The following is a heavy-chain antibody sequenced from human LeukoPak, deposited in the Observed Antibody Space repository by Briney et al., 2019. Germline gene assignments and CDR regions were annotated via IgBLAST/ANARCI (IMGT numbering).Heavy chain of an antibody. CDR2: INPNSGGT. CDR1: GYTFTGYY. CDR3: ARENYDFWSGYTGFDY. J-gene: IGHJ4*02. Sequence: ASVKVSCKASGYTFTGYYMHWVRQAPGQGLEWMGRINPNSGGTNHAQKFQGRVTMTRDTSVSTAYMELSRLRSDDTAVYYCARENYDFWSGYTGFDYWGQGTLVTVSS. D-gene: IGHD3-3*01. V-gene: IGHV1-2*06.